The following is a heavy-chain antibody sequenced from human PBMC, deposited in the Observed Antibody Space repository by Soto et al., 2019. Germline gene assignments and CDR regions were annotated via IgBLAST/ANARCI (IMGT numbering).Heavy chain of an antibody. CDR1: GYPFTSYG. D-gene: IGHD6-13*01. V-gene: IGHV1-18*04. J-gene: IGHJ4*02. CDR2: ISAYNGNT. CDR3: ARGLSSWPIDY. Sequence: XSVKVSCKASGYPFTSYGISWVRQAPGQGLEWMGWISAYNGNTNYAQKLQGRVTMTTDTFTSTAYMELRSLRSDDTAVYYCARGLSSWPIDYWGQGTLVTVSS.